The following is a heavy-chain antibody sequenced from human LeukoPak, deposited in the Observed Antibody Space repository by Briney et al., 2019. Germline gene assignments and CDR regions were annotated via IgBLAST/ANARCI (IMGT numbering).Heavy chain of an antibody. D-gene: IGHD6-13*01. CDR3: ARDMDSSSWYYYYYGMDV. Sequence: PGGSLRLSCAASGFTFSSYSINWVRQAPGKGLEWVSSISSSSYIYYADSVKGRFTISRDNAKNSLYLQMNSLRAEDTAVYYCARDMDSSSWYYYYYGMDVWGQGTTVTVSS. J-gene: IGHJ6*02. CDR2: ISSSSYI. V-gene: IGHV3-21*01. CDR1: GFTFSSYS.